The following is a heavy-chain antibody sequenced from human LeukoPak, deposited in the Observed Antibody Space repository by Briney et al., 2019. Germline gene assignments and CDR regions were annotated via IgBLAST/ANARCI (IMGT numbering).Heavy chain of an antibody. CDR2: IYPGDSDT. Sequence: GESLKISCKGSGYSFTSYWIGWVRQMPGKGLECMGIIYPGDSDTRYSPSFQGQVTISADKSISTAYLQWSSLKASDTAMYYCARHRHSSSWSLPYTPWGQGTLVTVSS. V-gene: IGHV5-51*01. J-gene: IGHJ5*02. CDR1: GYSFTSYW. D-gene: IGHD6-13*01. CDR3: ARHRHSSSWSLPYTP.